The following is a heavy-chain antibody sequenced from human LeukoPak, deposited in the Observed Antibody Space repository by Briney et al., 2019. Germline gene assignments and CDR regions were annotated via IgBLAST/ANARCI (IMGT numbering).Heavy chain of an antibody. J-gene: IGHJ3*01. Sequence: PGRSLRLSCAASGFTVTSNYMSSVRQAPGKGLEWVSVIYSGGSTYYADSVKGRFTISRDNSKNTLYLQMNSLRAEDTAVYYCAREPIYYYDSSGYVDAWGQGTMVTVSS. CDR1: GFTVTSNY. D-gene: IGHD3-22*01. V-gene: IGHV3-66*02. CDR3: AREPIYYYDSSGYVDA. CDR2: IYSGGST.